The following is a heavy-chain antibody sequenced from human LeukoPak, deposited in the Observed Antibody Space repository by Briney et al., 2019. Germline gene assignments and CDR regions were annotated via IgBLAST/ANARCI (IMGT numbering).Heavy chain of an antibody. Sequence: GGSLRLSCAASGFTFSSYSMNWVRQAPGKGLEWVSSISSSSSYIYYADSVKGRFTISRDNSKNTVFLQMNSLRAEDAAVYYCAKGFYYYGSGSYRYFEQWGQGTLVTVSS. CDR3: AKGFYYYGSGSYRYFEQ. CDR2: ISSSSSYI. D-gene: IGHD3-10*01. CDR1: GFTFSSYS. V-gene: IGHV3-21*04. J-gene: IGHJ4*02.